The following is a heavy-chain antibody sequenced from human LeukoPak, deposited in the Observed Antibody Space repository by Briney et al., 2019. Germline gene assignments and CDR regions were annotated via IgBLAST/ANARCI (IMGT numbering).Heavy chain of an antibody. V-gene: IGHV4-39*01. J-gene: IGHJ4*02. CDR3: ASYPTAMVTFDC. CDR2: IYYSGNT. Sequence: SETLSLTCTVSGGSISSSSYYWGWIRQPPGKGLEWIGSIYYSGNTYYNSSLKSRVTISVDTSKNQFSLKLSSVTAADTAVYCCASYPTAMVTFDCWGQGTLVTVSS. CDR1: GGSISSSSYY. D-gene: IGHD5-18*01.